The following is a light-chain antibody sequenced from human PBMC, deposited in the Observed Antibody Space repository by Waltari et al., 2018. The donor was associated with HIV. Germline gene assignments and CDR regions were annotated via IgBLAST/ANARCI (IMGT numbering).Light chain of an antibody. Sequence: QSALTQPASVSGSPGQSLSISCTGTNSDVGGYNYVSWYQQHPGKAPKLMIYDVANRPSGVSNLFSGSKSGNTASLTISGLQADDEADYYCSSYTSNSKWVFGGGSKLTVL. CDR1: NSDVGGYNY. CDR3: SSYTSNSKWV. CDR2: DVA. V-gene: IGLV2-14*03. J-gene: IGLJ2*01.